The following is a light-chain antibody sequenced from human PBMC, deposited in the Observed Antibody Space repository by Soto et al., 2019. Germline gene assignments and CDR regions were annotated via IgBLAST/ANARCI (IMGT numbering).Light chain of an antibody. Sequence: QSVLTQPASVSGSPGQSITISCTGTSNTIGGYNVVSWYQQHPGTAPKVIIYEGIKRPSGVSNRFSGSISGSTASLTISALQAEDEADYYCCSYVGATTYVFGTGTKVTVL. V-gene: IGLV2-23*01. CDR1: SNTIGGYNV. CDR2: EGI. J-gene: IGLJ1*01. CDR3: CSYVGATTYV.